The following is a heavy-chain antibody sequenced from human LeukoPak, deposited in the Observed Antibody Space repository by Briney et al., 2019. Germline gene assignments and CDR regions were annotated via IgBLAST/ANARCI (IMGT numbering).Heavy chain of an antibody. V-gene: IGHV4-59*01. CDR2: IYYSGST. J-gene: IGHJ4*02. D-gene: IGHD1-26*01. Sequence: KPSETLSLTCTVSGGSISSYYWSWIRQPPGKGLEWIGYIYYSGSTKYNPSLKSRLTISVDTSKNQFSLNLSSVTAADTAVYYCARGSLGAYFDYWGQGTLVTVSS. CDR1: GGSISSYY. CDR3: ARGSLGAYFDY.